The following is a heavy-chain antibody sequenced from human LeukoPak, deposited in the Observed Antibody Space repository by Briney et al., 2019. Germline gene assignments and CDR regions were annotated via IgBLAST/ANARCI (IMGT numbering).Heavy chain of an antibody. D-gene: IGHD5-12*01. J-gene: IGHJ4*02. CDR1: GFTFSNYA. V-gene: IGHV3-23*01. CDR2: ISGSGGAT. CDR3: AKDGVATITFDY. Sequence: AGGSLRLSCAASGFTFSNYAMSWVRQAPGKGLEWVSVISGSGGATYYADSVKGRFTISRDNSKNTLYLQMNSLRAEDTAVYYCAKDGVATITFDYWGQRTMVTVSS.